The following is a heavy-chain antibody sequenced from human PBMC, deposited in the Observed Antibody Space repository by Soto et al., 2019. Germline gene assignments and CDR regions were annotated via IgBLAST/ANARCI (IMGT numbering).Heavy chain of an antibody. J-gene: IGHJ4*02. Sequence: SVKVSCKASGGTFSSYTISWVRQAPGQGLEWMGRIIPILGIANYAQKFQGRVTITADKSTSTAYMELSSLRSEDTAVYYCARDPRGYSGYDLDYWGQGTLVTVSS. D-gene: IGHD5-12*01. CDR3: ARDPRGYSGYDLDY. V-gene: IGHV1-69*04. CDR1: GGTFSSYT. CDR2: IIPILGIA.